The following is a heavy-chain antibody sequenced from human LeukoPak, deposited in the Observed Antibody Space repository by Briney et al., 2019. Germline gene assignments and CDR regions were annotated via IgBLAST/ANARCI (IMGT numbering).Heavy chain of an antibody. D-gene: IGHD3-10*01. CDR2: IYYSGST. Sequence: SETLSLTCTVSGGSISSYYWSWIRQPPGKGLEWIGYIYYSGSTNYNPSLKSRVTISVDTSKTQFSLKLSSVTAADTAVYYCASGVVRGVGFDYWGQGTLVTVSS. J-gene: IGHJ4*02. CDR1: GGSISSYY. V-gene: IGHV4-59*01. CDR3: ASGVVRGVGFDY.